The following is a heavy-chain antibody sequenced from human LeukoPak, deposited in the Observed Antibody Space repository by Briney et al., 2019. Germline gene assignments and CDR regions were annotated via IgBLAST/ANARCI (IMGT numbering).Heavy chain of an antibody. CDR2: INPNSGGT. CDR3: ASDSSSWYYYYYYGMDV. V-gene: IGHV1-2*02. CDR1: GYTFTGYY. J-gene: IGHJ6*02. D-gene: IGHD6-13*01. Sequence: ASVKVSCKASGYTFTGYYMHWVRQAPGQGLEWMGWINPNSGGTNYAQKFQGRVTMTRDTSISTAYMELSRLRSDDTAVYYCASDSSSWYYYYYYGMDVWGQGTTVTVSS.